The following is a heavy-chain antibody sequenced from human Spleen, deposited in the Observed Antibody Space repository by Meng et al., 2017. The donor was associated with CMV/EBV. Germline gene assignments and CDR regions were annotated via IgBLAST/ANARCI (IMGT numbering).Heavy chain of an antibody. Sequence: GESLKISCAASGFTFSSYEMNWVRQAPGRGLEWISYISSSGSAIYYAGAVKGRFTISRDDAKNSLYLQMNSLGAEDTAIYYCARGYDYPSPLDYWGQGALVTVSS. CDR3: ARGYDYPSPLDY. CDR1: GFTFSSYE. D-gene: IGHD5-12*01. CDR2: ISSSGSAI. V-gene: IGHV3-48*03. J-gene: IGHJ4*02.